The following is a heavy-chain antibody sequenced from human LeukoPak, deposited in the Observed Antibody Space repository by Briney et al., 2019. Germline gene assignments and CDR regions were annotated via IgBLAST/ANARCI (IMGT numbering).Heavy chain of an antibody. CDR1: GFTFSSHA. CDR2: ISGSGGST. V-gene: IGHV3-23*01. D-gene: IGHD3-10*01. Sequence: GGSLRLSCAASGFTFSSHAMSWVRQAPGKGLEWVSAISGSGGSTYYADSVKGRFTISRDNSKNTLYLQMNSLRAEDTAVYYCAKSKYGSGSYYYYYYGMDVWGQGTTVTVSS. J-gene: IGHJ6*02. CDR3: AKSKYGSGSYYYYYYGMDV.